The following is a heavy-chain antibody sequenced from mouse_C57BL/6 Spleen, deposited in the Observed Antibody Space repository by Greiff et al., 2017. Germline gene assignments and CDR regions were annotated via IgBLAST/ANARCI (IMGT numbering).Heavy chain of an antibody. CDR3: ARRSYGNYEGSFFDY. CDR2: INPSSGYT. Sequence: QVQLQQSGAELAKPGASVKLSCKASGYTFTSYWMHWVNQRPGQGLEWIGYINPSSGYTKYNQKFKDKATLTADKSSSTAYMQLSSLTYEDSAVYYCARRSYGNYEGSFFDYWGQGTTLTVSS. J-gene: IGHJ2*01. D-gene: IGHD2-1*01. CDR1: GYTFTSYW. V-gene: IGHV1-7*01.